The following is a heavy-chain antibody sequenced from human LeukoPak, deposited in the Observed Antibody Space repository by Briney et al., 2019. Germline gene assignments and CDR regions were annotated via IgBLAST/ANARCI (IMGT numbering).Heavy chain of an antibody. CDR1: GGSISSSSYY. V-gene: IGHV4-39*07. D-gene: IGHD6-13*01. J-gene: IGHJ2*01. Sequence: SETLSLTCTVSGGSISSSSYYWGWIRQPPGKGLEWIGSIYYSGSTYYNPSLKSRVTISVDTSKNQFSLKLSSVTAADTAVYYCARTPFPEYSSSWYQEPLYWYFDLWGRGTLVTVSS. CDR2: IYYSGST. CDR3: ARTPFPEYSSSWYQEPLYWYFDL.